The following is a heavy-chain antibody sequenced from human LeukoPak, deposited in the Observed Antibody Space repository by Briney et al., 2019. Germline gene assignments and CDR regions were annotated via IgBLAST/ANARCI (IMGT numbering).Heavy chain of an antibody. V-gene: IGHV1-2*02. J-gene: IGHJ4*02. CDR1: GYTFTGYY. CDR3: ARGGYDDGYVYFDY. CDR2: INPNSGGT. D-gene: IGHD5-18*01. Sequence: ASVKVSCKASGYTFTGYYMHWVRQAPRQGLEWMGWINPNSGGTNYAQKFQGRVTVTRDTSISTAYMELISLKSDDTAVYYCARGGYDDGYVYFDYWGQGTLVTVSS.